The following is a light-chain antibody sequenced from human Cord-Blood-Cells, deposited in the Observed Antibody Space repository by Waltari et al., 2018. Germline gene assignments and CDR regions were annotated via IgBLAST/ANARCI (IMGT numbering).Light chain of an antibody. V-gene: IGKV3-11*01. Sequence: EIVLTQSPATLSLPPGESATLSCRASQSVSSYIACYQQKPGQSPRLLIYDASNRATGIPARFSGSGSETDFTLTISSLEPEDFAVYYCQPRSNWPLTFGGGTKVEIK. CDR3: QPRSNWPLT. J-gene: IGKJ4*01. CDR1: QSVSSY. CDR2: DAS.